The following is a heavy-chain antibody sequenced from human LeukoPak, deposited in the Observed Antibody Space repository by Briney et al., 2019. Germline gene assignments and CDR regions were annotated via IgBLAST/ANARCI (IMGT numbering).Heavy chain of an antibody. CDR3: ARDGGIAAAKDYYYYMDV. Sequence: GGSLILSCAASGFTFSSYGMHWVRQAPGKGLEWVAVIWYDGSNKYYADSVKGRFTISRDNSKNTLYLQMNSLRAEDTAVYYCARDGGIAAAKDYYYYMDVWGKGTTVTVSS. CDR2: IWYDGSNK. J-gene: IGHJ6*03. D-gene: IGHD6-13*01. CDR1: GFTFSSYG. V-gene: IGHV3-33*01.